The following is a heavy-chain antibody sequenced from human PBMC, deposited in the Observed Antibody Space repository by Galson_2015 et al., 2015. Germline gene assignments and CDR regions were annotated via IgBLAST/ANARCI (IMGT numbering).Heavy chain of an antibody. CDR1: GFTFSSYG. CDR2: IWYDGSNK. J-gene: IGHJ4*02. CDR3: ARDEGGGGWYFDY. V-gene: IGHV3-33*01. Sequence: SLRLSCAASGFTFSSYGMHWVRQAPGRGLEWVAVIWYDGSNKYYADSVKGRFTISRDNSKNTLSLQMNSLRADGTAVYYCARDEGGGGWYFDYWGQGTLVTVSS. D-gene: IGHD6-19*01.